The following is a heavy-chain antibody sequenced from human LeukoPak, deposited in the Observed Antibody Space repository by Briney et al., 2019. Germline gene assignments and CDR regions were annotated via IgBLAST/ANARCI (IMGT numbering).Heavy chain of an antibody. D-gene: IGHD6-19*01. V-gene: IGHV3-15*01. CDR1: GFTFSSYG. CDR2: IKTKIDGGTT. J-gene: IGHJ4*02. CDR3: TTQPWQVDY. Sequence: GGSLRLSCAASGFTFSSYGMHWVRQAPGKGLEWVGRIKTKIDGGTTDYAAPVKGRFTISRDDSKNTLYLQMNSLKTEDTAVYYCTTQPWQVDYWGQGTLVTVSS.